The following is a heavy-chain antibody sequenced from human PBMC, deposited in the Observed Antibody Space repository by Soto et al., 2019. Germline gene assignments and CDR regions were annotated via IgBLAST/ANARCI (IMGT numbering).Heavy chain of an antibody. D-gene: IGHD3-10*01. CDR1: GFTFSRYV. V-gene: IGHV3-30*18. J-gene: IGHJ6*02. Sequence: LXLSCATSGFTFSRYVMHWVRQAPGKGLEWVAVISYDGSNKYYADSVKGRFTISRDNSKNTLYLQMNSLRAEDTAVYYCAKVWSTTPTGAFYYYGMDVWGQGTTVTVSS. CDR3: AKVWSTTPTGAFYYYGMDV. CDR2: ISYDGSNK.